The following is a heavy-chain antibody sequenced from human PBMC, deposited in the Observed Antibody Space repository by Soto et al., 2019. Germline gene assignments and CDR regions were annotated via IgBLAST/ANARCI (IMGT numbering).Heavy chain of an antibody. CDR2: IVPVFGRP. CDR3: AGEGSVYKF. CDR1: GGSFSNFG. Sequence: SVRVPCPAFGGSFSNFGMSWVRQAPGQGLEWVGGIVPVFGRPNYAQRCRGRLTITADESTSTGYMELLSLRSDHTAVYYCAGEGSVYKFWGQRTRVPVAS. D-gene: IGHD1-1*01. V-gene: IGHV1-69*01. J-gene: IGHJ4*02.